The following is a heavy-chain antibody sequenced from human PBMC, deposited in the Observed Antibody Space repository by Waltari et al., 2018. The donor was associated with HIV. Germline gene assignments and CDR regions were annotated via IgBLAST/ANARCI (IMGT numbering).Heavy chain of an antibody. J-gene: IGHJ2*01. V-gene: IGHV3-30*04. Sequence: QVQLVESGGGVVQPGRSLRLSCAASGFTFSSYAMNWVRKAPGKGLEWVAVISYDGSNKYYADSVKGRFTISRDNSKNTLYLQMNSLRAEDTAVYYCARDRADSSGGAFDLWGRGTLVTVSS. CDR1: GFTFSSYA. CDR2: ISYDGSNK. D-gene: IGHD6-19*01. CDR3: ARDRADSSGGAFDL.